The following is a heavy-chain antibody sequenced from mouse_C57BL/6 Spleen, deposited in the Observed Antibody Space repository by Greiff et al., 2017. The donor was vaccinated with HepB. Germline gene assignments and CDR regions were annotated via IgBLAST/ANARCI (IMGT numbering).Heavy chain of an antibody. CDR2: IYPGDGDT. J-gene: IGHJ2*01. V-gene: IGHV1-80*01. Sequence: QVQLQQSGAELVKPGASVKISCKASGYAFSSYWMNWVKQRPGKGLEWIGQIYPGDGDTNYNGKFKGKATLTADKSSSTAYMQLSSLTSEDSAVYFCARIAIQYYFDYWGQGTTLTVSS. CDR3: ARIAIQYYFDY. CDR1: GYAFSSYW. D-gene: IGHD1-1*01.